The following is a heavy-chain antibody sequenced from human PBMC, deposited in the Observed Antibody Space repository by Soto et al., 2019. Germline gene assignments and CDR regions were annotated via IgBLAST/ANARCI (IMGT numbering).Heavy chain of an antibody. D-gene: IGHD3-3*01. CDR2: IYYSGST. J-gene: IGHJ6*02. CDR1: GGSISSGGYY. V-gene: IGHV4-31*03. Sequence: TSETLSLTCTVSGGSISSGGYYWSWIRQHPGKGLEWIGYIYYSGSTYYNPSLKSRVTISVDTSKNQFSLKLSSVTAADTAVYYCARDHGPSHYDFWSGNVGAYYYYGMDVWGQGTTVTVS. CDR3: ARDHGPSHYDFWSGNVGAYYYYGMDV.